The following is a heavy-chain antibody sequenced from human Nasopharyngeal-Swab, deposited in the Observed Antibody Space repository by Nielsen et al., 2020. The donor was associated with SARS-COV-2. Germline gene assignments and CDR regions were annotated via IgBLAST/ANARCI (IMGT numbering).Heavy chain of an antibody. D-gene: IGHD3-10*01. Sequence: GGSLRLSCAASGFTFSSYGMHWVRQAPGKGLEWVAVISYDGSNKYYADSVKGRFTISRDNSKNTLYLQMNSLRAEDTAVYYCAKDFMVAFDYWGQGTLVTVSS. V-gene: IGHV3-30*18. CDR3: AKDFMVAFDY. CDR1: GFTFSSYG. CDR2: ISYDGSNK. J-gene: IGHJ4*02.